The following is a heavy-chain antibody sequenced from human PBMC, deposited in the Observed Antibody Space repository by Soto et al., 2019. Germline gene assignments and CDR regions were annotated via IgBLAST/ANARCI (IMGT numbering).Heavy chain of an antibody. CDR3: ATAHYYYDRSGIDY. J-gene: IGHJ4*02. CDR2: ISSSGSTI. CDR1: GFTFSDYY. V-gene: IGHV3-11*01. Sequence: PGGSLRLSCAASGFTFSDYYMSWIRQAPGKGLEWVSYISSSGSTIYYADSVKGRFTISRDNAKNSLYLQMNSLRAEDTAVYYCATAHYYYDRSGIDYWGQGTLVTVSS. D-gene: IGHD3-22*01.